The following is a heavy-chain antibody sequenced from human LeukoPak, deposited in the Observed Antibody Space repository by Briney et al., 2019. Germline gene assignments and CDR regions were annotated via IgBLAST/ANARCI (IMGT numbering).Heavy chain of an antibody. V-gene: IGHV4-31*03. D-gene: IGHD5-12*01. Sequence: SETLSLTCTVSGGSISSGGYYWSWIRQHPGKGLEWIGYIYYSGSTYYNPSLKSRVTISVDTSKNQFSLKLSPVTAADTAVYYCARAPYSGYDFLIDYWGQGTLVTVSS. CDR1: GGSISSGGYY. J-gene: IGHJ4*02. CDR2: IYYSGST. CDR3: ARAPYSGYDFLIDY.